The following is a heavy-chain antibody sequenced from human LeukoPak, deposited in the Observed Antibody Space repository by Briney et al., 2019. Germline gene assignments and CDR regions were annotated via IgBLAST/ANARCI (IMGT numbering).Heavy chain of an antibody. V-gene: IGHV1-8*01. CDR1: GYTFTSYD. Sequence: ASVKVSCKASGYTFTSYDINWVRQATGQGLEWMGWMNPNSGNTGYAQKFQGRVTMTGNTSISTAYMELSSLRSEDTAVYYCAREGEDYGSGSSNVDYWGQGTLVTVSS. D-gene: IGHD3-10*01. CDR3: AREGEDYGSGSSNVDY. J-gene: IGHJ4*02. CDR2: MNPNSGNT.